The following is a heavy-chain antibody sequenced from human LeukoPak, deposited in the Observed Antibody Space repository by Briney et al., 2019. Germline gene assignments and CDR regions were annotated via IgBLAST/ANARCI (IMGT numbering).Heavy chain of an antibody. D-gene: IGHD5-12*01. V-gene: IGHV3-30*18. CDR1: GFTFSSYG. J-gene: IGHJ6*02. CDR2: ISNDGSNK. CDR3: TKGRNSGYEYYYGMDV. Sequence: SGGSLRLSCAASGFTFSSYGMHWVRQAPGKGLEWVAFISNDGSNKYYAESVKGRCTISRDNFKNTVLLQVNSLRAEDMAVYYCTKGRNSGYEYYYGMDVWGQGTTVTVSS.